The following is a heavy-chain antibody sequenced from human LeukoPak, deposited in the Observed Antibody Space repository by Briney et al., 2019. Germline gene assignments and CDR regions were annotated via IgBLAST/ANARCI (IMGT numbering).Heavy chain of an antibody. Sequence: GGSLRLSCAASGFTFSSYSMNWVRQAPGKGLEWVSSISSSSSYIYYADSVKGRFTISRDNAKNSLYLQMNSLRAEDTAIYYCAKDLVSGDIVVVVASTAFDYWGQGTLVTVSS. CDR3: AKDLVSGDIVVVVASTAFDY. D-gene: IGHD2-15*01. CDR1: GFTFSSYS. CDR2: ISSSSSYI. V-gene: IGHV3-21*04. J-gene: IGHJ4*02.